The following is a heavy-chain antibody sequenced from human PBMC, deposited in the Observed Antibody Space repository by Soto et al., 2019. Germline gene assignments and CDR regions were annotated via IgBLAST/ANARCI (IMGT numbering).Heavy chain of an antibody. J-gene: IGHJ4*02. CDR2: TYYRSKWYN. D-gene: IGHD3-22*01. V-gene: IGHV6-1*01. CDR1: GDSVSSNSAA. CDR3: AKAPSIVLLGPHDY. Sequence: SQTLSLTCAISGDSVSSNSAAWNWIRQSPSRGLEWLGRTYYRSKWYNDYAVSVKSRITINPDTSKNQFSLQLNSVTPEDTAVYYCAKAPSIVLLGPHDYWGQGTLVTVSS.